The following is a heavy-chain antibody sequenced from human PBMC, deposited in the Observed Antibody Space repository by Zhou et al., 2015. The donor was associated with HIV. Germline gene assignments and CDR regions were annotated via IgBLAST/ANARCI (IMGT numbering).Heavy chain of an antibody. J-gene: IGHJ1*01. CDR3: ARFNYYDSSGYSPEYFHH. CDR1: GYTFTTYG. Sequence: QVQLVQSGAEMKKPGASVKVSCKTSGYTFTTYGITWVRQAPGEGLEWLGWISPNSGTTNYAPKLQGRVTMTTDTSTRTVYMDLRSLRSDDTAVYYCARFNYYDSSGYSPEYFHHWGQGTLVTVSS. D-gene: IGHD3-22*01. V-gene: IGHV1-18*01. CDR2: ISPNSGTT.